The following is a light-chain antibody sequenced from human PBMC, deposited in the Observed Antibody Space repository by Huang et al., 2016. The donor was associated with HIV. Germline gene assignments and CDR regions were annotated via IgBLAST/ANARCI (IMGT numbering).Light chain of an antibody. CDR3: QQYGSSPYT. Sequence: EIVLTQSPGTLSLYPGERPTLSCRARQSVRSNYLAWYQQKPGQAPRLLIYVDASRATGSPDRFSGSGSGKDFPLTISRLDPEDFAVYYCQQYGSSPYTFGKGTKLEI. V-gene: IGKV3-20*01. CDR1: QSVRSNY. J-gene: IGKJ2*01. CDR2: VDA.